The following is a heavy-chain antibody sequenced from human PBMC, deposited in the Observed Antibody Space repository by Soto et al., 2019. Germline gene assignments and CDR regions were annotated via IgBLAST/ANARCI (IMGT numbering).Heavy chain of an antibody. J-gene: IGHJ4*02. Sequence: GGSLRLSCAASGFTFSTYGMHWVRQAPGKGLEWVAVISYDESNKHYVDSVKGRFTISRDNSKNTLYLQMNSLRAEDTAVYYCAKDLHIYGFQYYFDCWGQGTLVTVSS. CDR3: AKDLHIYGFQYYFDC. V-gene: IGHV3-30*18. CDR1: GFTFSTYG. D-gene: IGHD5-18*01. CDR2: ISYDESNK.